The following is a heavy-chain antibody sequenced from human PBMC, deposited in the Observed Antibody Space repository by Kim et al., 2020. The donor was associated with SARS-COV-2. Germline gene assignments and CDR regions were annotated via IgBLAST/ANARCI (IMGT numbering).Heavy chain of an antibody. CDR3: AREKLLQYYGSGSYYMASPGGIYYYYYGMDV. Sequence: GGSLRLSCAASGFTFSSYWMSWVRQAPGKGLEWVANIKQDGSEKYYVDSVKGRFTISRDNAKNSLYLQMNSLRAEDTAVYYCAREKLLQYYGSGSYYMASPGGIYYYYYGMDVWGQGTTVTVSS. V-gene: IGHV3-7*03. CDR1: GFTFSSYW. D-gene: IGHD3-10*01. J-gene: IGHJ6*02. CDR2: IKQDGSEK.